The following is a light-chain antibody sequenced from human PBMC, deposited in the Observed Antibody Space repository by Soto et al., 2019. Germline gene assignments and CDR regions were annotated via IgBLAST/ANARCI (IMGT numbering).Light chain of an antibody. Sequence: QSVLTQPASVSGSPGQSITISCTGTSSDIGAYNYVSWYQQHPGKAPKLMIYEVNIRPSGVSNRFSGSKSGNTASLTISGLQAEDEADYYCTSLTTSTNMIFAGGTTLTVL. V-gene: IGLV2-14*01. CDR2: EVN. CDR1: SSDIGAYNY. J-gene: IGLJ2*01. CDR3: TSLTTSTNMI.